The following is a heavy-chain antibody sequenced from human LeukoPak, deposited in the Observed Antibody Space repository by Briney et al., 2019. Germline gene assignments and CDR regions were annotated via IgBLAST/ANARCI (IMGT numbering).Heavy chain of an antibody. CDR3: ARGVVYPTWSGPHWSDY. CDR1: GFTFSSYW. CDR2: IKQDASQE. Sequence: GGSLRLSCAASGFTFSSYWMSWVRQAPGKGPEWVAHIKQDASQEDHVDSVKGRFTISRDNAKNSLYLQMNSLRAEDTAVYYCARGVVYPTWSGPHWSDYWGQGTPVTVSS. J-gene: IGHJ4*02. D-gene: IGHD3-3*01. V-gene: IGHV3-7*01.